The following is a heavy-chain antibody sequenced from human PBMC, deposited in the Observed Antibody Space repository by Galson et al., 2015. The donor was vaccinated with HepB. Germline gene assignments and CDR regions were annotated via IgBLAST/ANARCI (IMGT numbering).Heavy chain of an antibody. Sequence: SLRLSCAASGFTFGDYAMSWFRQAPGKGLEWVGFIRSKAYGGTTEYAASVKGRFTISRDDSKSIAYLQMNSLKTEDTAVYYCTCKPSSWKGGAFDIWGQGTMVTVSS. CDR1: GFTFGDYA. D-gene: IGHD6-13*01. CDR2: IRSKAYGGTT. J-gene: IGHJ3*02. V-gene: IGHV3-49*03. CDR3: TCKPSSWKGGAFDI.